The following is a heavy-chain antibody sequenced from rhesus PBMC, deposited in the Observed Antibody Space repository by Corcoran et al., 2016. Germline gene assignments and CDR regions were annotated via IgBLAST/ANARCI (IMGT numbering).Heavy chain of an antibody. CDR2: IYGSGGSN. D-gene: IGHD5-42*01. CDR3: ARVGSSWSEWDTVGTEWYFDL. V-gene: IGHV4S14*01. CDR1: GYSISSGYY. Sequence: QVQLQESGPGLVKPSETLSLTCAVSGYSISSGYYWGWIRQPPGKGLEWMGRIYGSGGSNYLNPSLKSRVTLSVDTSKNQFSLKLSSVTAADTAVYYWARVGSSWSEWDTVGTEWYFDLWGPGTPITISS. J-gene: IGHJ2*01.